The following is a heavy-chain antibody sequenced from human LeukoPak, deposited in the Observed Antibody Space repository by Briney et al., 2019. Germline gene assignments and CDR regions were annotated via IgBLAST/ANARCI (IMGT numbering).Heavy chain of an antibody. CDR1: GFTFNNYW. V-gene: IGHV3-30-3*01. J-gene: IGHJ4*02. Sequence: GGSLRLSCATSGFTFNNYWMTWVRQAPGKGLEWVAVISYDGSNKYYADSVKGRFTISRDNSKNTLYLQMNSLRAEDTAVYYCARDLDYWGQGTLVTVSS. CDR2: ISYDGSNK. CDR3: ARDLDY.